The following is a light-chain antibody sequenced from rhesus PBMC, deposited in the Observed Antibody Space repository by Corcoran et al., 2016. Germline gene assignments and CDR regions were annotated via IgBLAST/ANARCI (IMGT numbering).Light chain of an antibody. J-gene: IGKJ2*01. CDR2: AAA. CDR1: QGISTY. CDR3: LQYNSDPYS. Sequence: DIQMTQSPSSLSASVGDRVTIICRASQGISTYLNWYQQKPGKAPKRLIYAAASLESGDPSRFSGSGSGTDFTLTISSLQPADFSTYYCLQYNSDPYSFGQGTKVEIK. V-gene: IGKV1-43*02.